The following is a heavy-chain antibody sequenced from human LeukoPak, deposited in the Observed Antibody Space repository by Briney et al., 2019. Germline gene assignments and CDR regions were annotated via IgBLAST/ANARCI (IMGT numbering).Heavy chain of an antibody. Sequence: PGGSLRLSCAASGFTFSSYWMSWVRQAPGKGLEWVANIKQDGSEKYYVDSVKGRSTISRDNAKNSLYLQMNSLRAEDTAVYYCARQKGGWAMVRVFDYWGQGTLVTVSS. CDR1: GFTFSSYW. D-gene: IGHD3-10*01. CDR2: IKQDGSEK. CDR3: ARQKGGWAMVRVFDY. J-gene: IGHJ4*02. V-gene: IGHV3-7*01.